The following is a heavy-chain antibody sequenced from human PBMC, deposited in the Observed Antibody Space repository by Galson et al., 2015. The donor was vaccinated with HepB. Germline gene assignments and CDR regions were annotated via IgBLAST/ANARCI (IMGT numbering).Heavy chain of an antibody. Sequence: SLRLSCAASGFTFSSYAMHWVRQAPGKGLEFVSAITSNGDTIYYGNSVKGRFTISRDNSKSTLYLQMGSLRAEDMAIYFCARDGYTYGTDAFDLWGQGTMVTVSS. CDR2: ITSNGDTI. CDR3: ARDGYTYGTDAFDL. CDR1: GFTFSSYA. D-gene: IGHD5-18*01. V-gene: IGHV3-64*01. J-gene: IGHJ3*01.